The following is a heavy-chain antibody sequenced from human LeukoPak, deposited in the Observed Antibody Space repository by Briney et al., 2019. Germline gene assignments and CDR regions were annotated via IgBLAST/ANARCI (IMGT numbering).Heavy chain of an antibody. CDR1: GFTFSNYG. CDR3: ARDREMVRGIIRSTFDF. CDR2: ISSNSDYI. V-gene: IGHV3-21*01. D-gene: IGHD3-10*01. Sequence: GGSLRLSCAASGFTFSNYGMNWVRQAPGKGLEWVSSISSNSDYIDYADSVKGRFTISRDKAKNSVYLQMNSLRAEDTAVYYCARDREMVRGIIRSTFDFWGQGTLVTVSS. J-gene: IGHJ4*02.